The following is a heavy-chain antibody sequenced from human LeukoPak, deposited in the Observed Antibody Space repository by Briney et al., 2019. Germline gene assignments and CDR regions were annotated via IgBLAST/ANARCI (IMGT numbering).Heavy chain of an antibody. Sequence: GGSLRLSCAASGFIFSTYGMHWVRQAPGKGLEWVAVMSYDGNNKYYADSVKGRFTISRDNSKHTLYLQMNSLRAEDTAVYYCAKDYYGDYPNWFDPWGQGTLVTVSS. D-gene: IGHD4-17*01. J-gene: IGHJ5*02. CDR3: AKDYYGDYPNWFDP. CDR1: GFIFSTYG. CDR2: MSYDGNNK. V-gene: IGHV3-30*18.